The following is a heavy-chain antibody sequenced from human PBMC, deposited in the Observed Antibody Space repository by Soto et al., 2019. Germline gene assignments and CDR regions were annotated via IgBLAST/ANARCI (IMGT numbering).Heavy chain of an antibody. CDR1: GYSFTSYW. CDR3: ARQIMSGYYDSSGPLDY. V-gene: IGHV5-51*01. D-gene: IGHD3-22*01. CDR2: IYPGDSDT. J-gene: IGHJ4*02. Sequence: GDSLTISCKGSGYSFTSYWIGWVRQMPGKGLEWMGIIYPGDSDTRYSPSFQGQVTISADKSISTAYLQWSSLKASDTAMYYCARQIMSGYYDSSGPLDYWGQGTLVTVSS.